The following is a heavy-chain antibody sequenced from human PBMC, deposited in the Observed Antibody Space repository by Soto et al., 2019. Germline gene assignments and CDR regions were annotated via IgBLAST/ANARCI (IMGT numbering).Heavy chain of an antibody. J-gene: IGHJ6*02. CDR1: GFTFSSYW. CDR2: IKQDGSEK. CDR3: ARDGIHYDFWSGYSGYYYGMDV. V-gene: IGHV3-7*05. D-gene: IGHD3-3*01. Sequence: PGGSLRLSCAASGFTFSSYWMSWVRQAPGKGLEWVANIKQDGSEKYYVDSVKGRFTISRDNAKNSLYLQMNSLRAEDTAVYYCARDGIHYDFWSGYSGYYYGMDVWGQGTTVTVSS.